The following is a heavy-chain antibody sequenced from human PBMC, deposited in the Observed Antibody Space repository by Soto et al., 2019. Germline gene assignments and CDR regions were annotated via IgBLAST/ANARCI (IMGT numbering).Heavy chain of an antibody. CDR1: GYTFTSYA. Sequence: ASVKVSCKASGYTFTSYAMHWVRQAPGQRLEWMGWINAGNGNTNYAERLQGRVTMTTDTSTSTAYMELKSLRYDDTAVYYCARGGQLGYWGQGTPVTVSS. J-gene: IGHJ4*02. CDR3: ARGGQLGY. D-gene: IGHD6-6*01. CDR2: INAGNGNT. V-gene: IGHV1-3*01.